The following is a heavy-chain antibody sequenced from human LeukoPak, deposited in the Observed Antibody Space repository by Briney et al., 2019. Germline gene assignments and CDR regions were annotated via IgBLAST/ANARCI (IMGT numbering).Heavy chain of an antibody. J-gene: IGHJ4*02. CDR3: ARVGQQLVLNY. V-gene: IGHV1-18*01. CDR2: ISAYNGNT. D-gene: IGHD6-13*01. Sequence: RASLKLSCKASGYTFTSYGISWVRQAPGQGLEWMGWISAYNGNTNYAQKLQGRVTMTTDTSTSTDYMELRSPRSDDTDVYYCARVGQQLVLNYWGQGTLVTVSS. CDR1: GYTFTSYG.